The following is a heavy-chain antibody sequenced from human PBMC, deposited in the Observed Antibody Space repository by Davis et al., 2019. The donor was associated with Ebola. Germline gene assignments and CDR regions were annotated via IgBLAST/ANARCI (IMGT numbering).Heavy chain of an antibody. J-gene: IGHJ6*04. CDR2: INSDGSST. Sequence: HTGGSLRLSCAASGFTFSSYWMHWVRHAPGKGLVWVSRINSDGSSTSYADSVKGRFTISRDNAKNTLYLQMNSLRGEDTAVYYCARSGLSFGVVKYHYGMDAWGKGTTVTVSS. D-gene: IGHD3-3*01. CDR1: GFTFSSYW. CDR3: ARSGLSFGVVKYHYGMDA. V-gene: IGHV3-74*01.